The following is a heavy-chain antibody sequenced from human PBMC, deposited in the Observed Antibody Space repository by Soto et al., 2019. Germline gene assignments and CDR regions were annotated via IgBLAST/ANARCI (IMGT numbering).Heavy chain of an antibody. CDR1: GGSISSSSYY. CDR3: ARSYCSSTSCRDNWFDP. D-gene: IGHD2-2*01. V-gene: IGHV4-39*01. J-gene: IGHJ5*02. CDR2: IYYSGST. Sequence: SETLSLTCTVSGGSISSSSYYWGWIRQPPGKGLEWIGSIYYSGSTYYNPSLKSRVTISVDTSKNQFSLKLSSVTAADTAVYYCARSYCSSTSCRDNWFDPWGQGTLVTVSS.